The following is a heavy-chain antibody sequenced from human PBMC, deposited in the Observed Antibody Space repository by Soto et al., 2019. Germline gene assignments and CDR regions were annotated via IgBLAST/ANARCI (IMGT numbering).Heavy chain of an antibody. CDR3: ARDGHDYGDLADV. Sequence: XGSLGLSCAASGFTVSSNYMSWVRQAPGKGLEWVSVIYSGGSTYYADSVKGRFTISRDNSKNTLYLQMNSLRAEDTAVYYCARDGHDYGDLADVWGQGTTVTVSS. CDR2: IYSGGST. CDR1: GFTVSSNY. D-gene: IGHD4-17*01. V-gene: IGHV3-53*01. J-gene: IGHJ6*02.